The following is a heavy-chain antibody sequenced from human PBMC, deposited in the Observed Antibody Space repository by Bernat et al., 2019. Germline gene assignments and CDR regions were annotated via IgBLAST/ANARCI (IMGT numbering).Heavy chain of an antibody. V-gene: IGHV3-23*01. CDR1: YA. CDR2: ISGGGDGT. Sequence: YAMSWVRQAPGKGLEWVSTISGGGDGTYYADSVKGRFTISRDNSKNTLYLQMSSLRAEDTALYYCAKSGGYCGGGTCYPNWFDPWGRGTLVT. D-gene: IGHD2-15*01. CDR3: AKSGGYCGGGTCYPNWFDP. J-gene: IGHJ5*02.